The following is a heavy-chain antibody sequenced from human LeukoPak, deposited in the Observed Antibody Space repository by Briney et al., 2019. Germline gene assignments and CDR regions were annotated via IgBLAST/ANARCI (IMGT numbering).Heavy chain of an antibody. CDR2: IRYDGSNK. CDR1: GFTFSSYG. Sequence: PGGSLRLSCAASGFTFSSYGMHWVRQAPGKGLERVSFIRYDGSNKYYADSVKGRFTISRDNSKNTLYLQMNSLRAEDTAVYYCARAAPYYFDYWGQGTLVTVSS. CDR3: ARAAPYYFDY. V-gene: IGHV3-30*02. J-gene: IGHJ4*02.